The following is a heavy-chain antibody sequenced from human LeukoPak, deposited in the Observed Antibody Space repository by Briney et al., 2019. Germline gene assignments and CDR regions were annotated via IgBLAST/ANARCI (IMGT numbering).Heavy chain of an antibody. CDR1: GFTFSSYS. CDR3: IASLYTVTSLEPNY. J-gene: IGHJ4*02. Sequence: GGSLRLSCAASGFTFSSYSMNWVRQAPGKGLEWVGRIKSKTDGGTTDYAAPVRGRFTISRDDSKNTLYLQMNSLKTEDTAVYYCIASLYTVTSLEPNYWGQGTLVTVSS. CDR2: IKSKTDGGTT. D-gene: IGHD4-17*01. V-gene: IGHV3-15*01.